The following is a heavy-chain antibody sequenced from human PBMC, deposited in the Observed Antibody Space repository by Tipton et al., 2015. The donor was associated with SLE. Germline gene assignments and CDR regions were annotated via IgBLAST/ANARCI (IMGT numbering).Heavy chain of an antibody. CDR2: FYFSGSS. Sequence: TLSLTCSVSGVSISTYYWSWIRQSPGKGLEWIGFFYFSGSSQYNPSLKSRVAISADMSNNQFSLELRSVTAADTAVYYCARRGYKAWYFDLWGRGALVTVSS. V-gene: IGHV4-59*01. CDR1: GVSISTYY. CDR3: ARRGYKAWYFDL. D-gene: IGHD5-24*01. J-gene: IGHJ2*01.